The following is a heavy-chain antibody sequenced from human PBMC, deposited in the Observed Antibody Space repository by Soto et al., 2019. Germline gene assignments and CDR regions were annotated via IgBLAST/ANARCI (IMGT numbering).Heavy chain of an antibody. Sequence: QVQLVESGGGVVQPGRSLRLSCAASGFTLSSYGMHWVRQAPGKGLEWVAVISYDGSNKYYADSVKGRFTISRDNSKNTLYLQMNSLRAEDTAVYYCAKGDDGDYEGLDYWGQGTLVTVSS. V-gene: IGHV3-30*18. CDR2: ISYDGSNK. CDR1: GFTLSSYG. D-gene: IGHD4-17*01. J-gene: IGHJ4*02. CDR3: AKGDDGDYEGLDY.